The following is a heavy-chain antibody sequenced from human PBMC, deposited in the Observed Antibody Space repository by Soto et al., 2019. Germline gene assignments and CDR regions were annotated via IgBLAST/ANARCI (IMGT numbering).Heavy chain of an antibody. D-gene: IGHD2-2*01. CDR3: ARGPSNPPYYFVY. Sequence: QVQLVESGGGVVQPGRSLRLSCAASGFTFSSYGMHWVRQAPGKGLEWVAVIWYDGSNKYYADSVKGRFTISRDNSKNTLYVQMNSLRAEDTAVYYCARGPSNPPYYFVYWGQGTLVTVSS. CDR1: GFTFSSYG. V-gene: IGHV3-33*01. CDR2: IWYDGSNK. J-gene: IGHJ4*02.